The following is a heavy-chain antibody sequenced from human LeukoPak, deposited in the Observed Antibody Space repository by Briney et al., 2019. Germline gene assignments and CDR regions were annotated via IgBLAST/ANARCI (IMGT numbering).Heavy chain of an antibody. V-gene: IGHV1-69*05. J-gene: IGHJ6*03. D-gene: IGHD6-6*01. CDR1: GGTFSSYA. CDR2: IIPIFGTA. Sequence: SVKVSCKASGGTFSSYAISGVRQAPGQGLEWMGGIIPIFGTANYAQKFQGRVTITTDESTSPAYMELSSLRSEDTAVYYCARGIFYSSSSSYNYSYMDVWGKGDTVTVSS. CDR3: ARGIFYSSSSSYNYSYMDV.